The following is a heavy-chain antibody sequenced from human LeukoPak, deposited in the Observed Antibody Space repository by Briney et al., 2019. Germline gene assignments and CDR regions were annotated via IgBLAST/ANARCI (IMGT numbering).Heavy chain of an antibody. CDR1: GFTFSSYS. Sequence: GGSLRLSCAASGFTFSSYSMNWVRQAPGKGLEWVSSISSSSSYIYYADSVKGRFTISRDNAKNSLYLQMNSLRAEDTAVYNCARDYSSSSGFDYWGQGTLVTVSS. V-gene: IGHV3-21*01. CDR2: ISSSSSYI. J-gene: IGHJ4*02. CDR3: ARDYSSSSGFDY. D-gene: IGHD6-6*01.